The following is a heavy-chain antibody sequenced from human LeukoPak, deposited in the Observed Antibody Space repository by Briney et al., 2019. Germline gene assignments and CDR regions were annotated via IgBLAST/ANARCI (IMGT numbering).Heavy chain of an antibody. CDR1: GGSFSGYY. Sequence: SETLSLTCAVYGGSFSGYYWSWIRQPPGKGLEWIGETNHSGSTNYNPSLKSRVTISVDTSKNQFSLKLSSVTAADTAVYYCARNLGRPGVNWFDPWGQGTLVTVSS. CDR3: ARNLGRPGVNWFDP. CDR2: TNHSGST. J-gene: IGHJ5*02. D-gene: IGHD3-10*01. V-gene: IGHV4-34*01.